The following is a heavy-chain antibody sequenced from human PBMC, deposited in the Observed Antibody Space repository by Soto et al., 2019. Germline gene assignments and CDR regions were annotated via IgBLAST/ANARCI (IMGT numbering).Heavy chain of an antibody. J-gene: IGHJ4*02. CDR1: GGSISTYY. CDR3: AREYSSFDY. D-gene: IGHD6-19*01. Sequence: QVQLQESGPGLVKASETLSLTCSVSGGSISTYYWSWIRQPPGKGLEWIGYIHYSGSTSYNPPLISRVTISVDTSKNQLSLKLRSVTPADTDVYYCAREYSSFDYWGQGILVSVSS. V-gene: IGHV4-59*01. CDR2: IHYSGST.